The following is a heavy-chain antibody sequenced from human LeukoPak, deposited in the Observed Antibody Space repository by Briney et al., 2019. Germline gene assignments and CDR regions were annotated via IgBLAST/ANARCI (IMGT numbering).Heavy chain of an antibody. CDR1: GFTFSSYA. J-gene: IGHJ4*02. D-gene: IGHD6-13*01. V-gene: IGHV3-30-3*01. CDR3: ARDPGYGSSWDEYYFDY. Sequence: PGGSLGLSCAASGFTFSSYAMHWVRQAPGKGLEWVAVISYDGSNKYYADSVKGRFTISRDNSKNTLYLQMNSLRAEDTAVYYCARDPGYGSSWDEYYFDYWGQGTLVTVSS. CDR2: ISYDGSNK.